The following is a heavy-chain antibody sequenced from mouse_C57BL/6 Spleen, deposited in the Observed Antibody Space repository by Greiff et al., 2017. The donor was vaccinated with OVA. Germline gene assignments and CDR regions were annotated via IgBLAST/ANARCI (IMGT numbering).Heavy chain of an antibody. D-gene: IGHD1-1*01. V-gene: IGHV1-55*01. CDR1: GYTFTSYW. Sequence: QVQLKQPGAELVKPGASVKMSCKASGYTFTSYWITWVKQRPGQGLAWIGDIYPGSGSTNSNEKFKSKATLTVDTSSSTAYMQLSSLTSEDSAVYYGARDGYYGSSPAWFAYWGQGTLVTVSA. CDR2: IYPGSGST. CDR3: ARDGYYGSSPAWFAY. J-gene: IGHJ3*01.